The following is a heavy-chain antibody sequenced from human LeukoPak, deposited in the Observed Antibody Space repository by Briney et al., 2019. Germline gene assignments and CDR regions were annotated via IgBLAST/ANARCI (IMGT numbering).Heavy chain of an antibody. J-gene: IGHJ3*02. CDR2: ISGDGGST. D-gene: IGHD3-22*01. V-gene: IGHV3-43*02. CDR1: GFIFDDYA. Sequence: GGSLILSCAASGFIFDDYAMHWVRQAPGKGLEWVSLISGDGGSTYYADSVKGRFTISRDNSKNSLYLQMNSLRTEDTALYYCARGYYYDSSGYYLSDAFDIWGQGTMVTVSS. CDR3: ARGYYYDSSGYYLSDAFDI.